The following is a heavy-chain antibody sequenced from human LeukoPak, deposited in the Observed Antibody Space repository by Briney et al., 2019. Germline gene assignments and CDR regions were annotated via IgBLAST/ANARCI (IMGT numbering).Heavy chain of an antibody. CDR1: GFTFRSYG. V-gene: IGHV3-33*01. J-gene: IGHJ4*02. CDR2: IWYDGSKK. D-gene: IGHD1-14*01. Sequence: GGSLRLSCAASGFTFRSYGMHWVRQAPGKGLEWVAVIWYDGSKKYYADSVKGRFTVSRDNSKNTLYLQMNSLKVEDTAVYYCARGLSEHDYWGQGTLVTVSS. CDR3: ARGLSEHDY.